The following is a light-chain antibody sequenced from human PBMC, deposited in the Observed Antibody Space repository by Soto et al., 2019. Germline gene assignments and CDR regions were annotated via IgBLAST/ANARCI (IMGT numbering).Light chain of an antibody. CDR1: QSVLYSLNNRNH. J-gene: IGKJ4*01. V-gene: IGKV4-1*01. CDR3: QQYYRSPLS. Sequence: DIVMTQSPDSLAVSLGERATLNCKSSQSVLYSLNNRNHLAWYQKKPGQPPRLLVYWASTLESGVPVRFSGSGSGTDFSLTISSLQAEDLAVYYCQQYYRSPLSFGGGTRVESK. CDR2: WAS.